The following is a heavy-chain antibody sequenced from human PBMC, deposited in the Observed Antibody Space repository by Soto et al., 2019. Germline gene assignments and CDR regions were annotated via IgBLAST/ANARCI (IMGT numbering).Heavy chain of an antibody. CDR2: IIPIFGTG. CDR1: GGTFSSYA. Sequence: QVQLVQSGAEVKKPGSSVKVSCKASGGTFSSYAISWVRQAPGQGLEWMGGIIPIFGTGNYAQKFQGRVTITADESTSTAYIELSSLRSEDTALYYCARARTSSCPVGCWFDPWGQGTLVTVSS. V-gene: IGHV1-69*12. D-gene: IGHD2-15*01. CDR3: ARARTSSCPVGCWFDP. J-gene: IGHJ5*02.